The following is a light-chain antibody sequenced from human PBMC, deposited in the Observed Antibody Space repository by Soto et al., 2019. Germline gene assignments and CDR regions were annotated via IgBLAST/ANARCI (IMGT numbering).Light chain of an antibody. CDR3: CSAATNQGL. J-gene: IGLJ2*01. CDR2: EAT. V-gene: IGLV2-23*01. Sequence: QSALTQPASVSGSPGQSITISCTGASSDVGSYNLVSWYQQRPDTAPKLIIYEATKRPSGVSNRFSGSKSGNTASLTISGLQAEDESYYYCCSAATNQGLFGGGTKLTVL. CDR1: SSDVGSYNL.